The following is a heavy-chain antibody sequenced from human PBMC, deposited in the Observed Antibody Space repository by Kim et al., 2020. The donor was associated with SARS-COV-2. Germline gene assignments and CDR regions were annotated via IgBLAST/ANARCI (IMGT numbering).Heavy chain of an antibody. J-gene: IGHJ6*02. CDR3: AKDMESSGWYYYGMDV. CDR1: GFTFGDYA. CDR2: ISWNSGSI. V-gene: IGHV3-9*01. D-gene: IGHD6-19*01. Sequence: GGSLRLSCAASGFTFGDYAMHWVRQAPGKGLEWVSGISWNSGSIGYADSVKGRFTISRDNAKNSLYLQMNSLRAEDTALYYCAKDMESSGWYYYGMDVWGQGTTVTVSS.